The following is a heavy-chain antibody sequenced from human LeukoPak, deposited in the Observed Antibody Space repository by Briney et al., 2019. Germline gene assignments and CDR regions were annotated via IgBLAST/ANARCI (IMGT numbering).Heavy chain of an antibody. CDR1: GLTFSSHD. V-gene: IGHV3-23*01. J-gene: IGHJ3*02. CDR3: AKRDSSGWYISAFDI. D-gene: IGHD6-19*01. Sequence: PGGSLRLSCVASGLTFSSHDMSWVRQTPGKGLEWVSGISGSGGSTDYADSVKGRFTISRDNSKDTLYLQMNSLRAEDTAVYYCAKRDSSGWYISAFDIWGQGTMVTVSS. CDR2: ISGSGGST.